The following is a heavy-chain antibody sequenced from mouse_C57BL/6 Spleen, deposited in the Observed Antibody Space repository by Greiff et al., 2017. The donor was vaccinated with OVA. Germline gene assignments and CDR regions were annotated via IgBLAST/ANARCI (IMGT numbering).Heavy chain of an antibody. CDR1: GYSITSGYY. V-gene: IGHV3-6*01. CDR3: ARDSPYGNSWYFDV. CDR2: ISYDGSN. Sequence: ESGPGLVKPSQSLSLTCSVTGYSITSGYYWNWIRQFPGNKLEWMGYISYDGSNNYNPSLKNRISITRDTSKNQFFLKLNSVTTEDTATYYCARDSPYGNSWYFDVWGTGTTVTVSS. D-gene: IGHD2-1*01. J-gene: IGHJ1*03.